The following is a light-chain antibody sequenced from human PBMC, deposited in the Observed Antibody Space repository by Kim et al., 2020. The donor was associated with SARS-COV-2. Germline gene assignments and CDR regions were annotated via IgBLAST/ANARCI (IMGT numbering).Light chain of an antibody. J-gene: IGKJ1*01. CDR2: AAS. Sequence: PMTQSPSSLSASVGDRVTISCRASQPINIHLNWYQQRPGTAPKLLIYAASTLRNGLPSRFSGGGSETYFTLTISNVQPDDSATYFCQHSYPPRPFGQGTQVDIK. CDR1: QPINIH. CDR3: QHSYPPRP. V-gene: IGKV1-39*01.